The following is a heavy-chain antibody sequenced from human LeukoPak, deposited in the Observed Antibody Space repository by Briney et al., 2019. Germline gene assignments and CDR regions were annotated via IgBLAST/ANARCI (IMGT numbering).Heavy chain of an antibody. Sequence: PGGSLRLSCAASGFTFRNAWMSWVRQAPGKGLEWVSAISGSGGSTYYADSVKGRFTISRDNSKNTLYLQMNSLRAEDTAVYYCAKVPRELWDYWGQGTLVTVSS. D-gene: IGHD1-26*01. CDR1: GFTFRNAW. CDR2: ISGSGGST. J-gene: IGHJ4*02. V-gene: IGHV3-23*01. CDR3: AKVPRELWDY.